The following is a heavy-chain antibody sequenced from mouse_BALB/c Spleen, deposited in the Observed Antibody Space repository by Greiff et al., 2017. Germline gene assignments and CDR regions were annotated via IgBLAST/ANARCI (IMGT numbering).Heavy chain of an antibody. CDR1: GYSITSDYA. J-gene: IGHJ2*01. CDR3: ARRVTFFDY. D-gene: IGHD2-13*01. Sequence: DVKLQESGPGLVKPSQSLSLTCTVTGYSITSDYAWNWIRQFPGNKLEWMGYISYSGSTSYNPSLKSRISITRDTSKNQFFLQLNSVTTEDTATYYCARRVTFFDYWGQGTTLTVSS. CDR2: ISYSGST. V-gene: IGHV3-2*02.